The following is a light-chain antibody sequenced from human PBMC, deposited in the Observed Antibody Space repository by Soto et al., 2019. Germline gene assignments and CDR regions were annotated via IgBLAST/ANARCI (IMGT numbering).Light chain of an antibody. CDR3: QQYNSYSLWT. Sequence: DIQMTQSPSTLSASVGDRVTITCRASQSISSWLAWYQQKPGKAPKLLIYKASSLESGVPSRFSGSGFGTEVTLTISSLQPDAFATEDCQQYNSYSLWTFVQGTKVEIK. J-gene: IGKJ1*01. V-gene: IGKV1-5*03. CDR1: QSISSW. CDR2: KAS.